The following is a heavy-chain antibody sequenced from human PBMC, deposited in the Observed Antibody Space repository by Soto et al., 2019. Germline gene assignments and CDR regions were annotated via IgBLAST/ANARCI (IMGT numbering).Heavy chain of an antibody. Sequence: GGSLRLSCAVSGLTFSSYWMHWVRQAPGKGPVWVSRINSDGSSTNYADSVKGRFTISRDNAKNTLYLQMNSLRAEDTAVYYCATGSGWYSPDYWGQGTLVTVSS. J-gene: IGHJ4*02. V-gene: IGHV3-74*01. CDR2: INSDGSST. CDR3: ATGSGWYSPDY. D-gene: IGHD6-19*01. CDR1: GLTFSSYW.